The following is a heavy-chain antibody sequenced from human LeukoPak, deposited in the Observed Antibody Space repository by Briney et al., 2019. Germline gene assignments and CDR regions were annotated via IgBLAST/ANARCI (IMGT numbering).Heavy chain of an antibody. CDR3: ARASGNWFDP. J-gene: IGHJ5*02. D-gene: IGHD3-3*01. CDR1: GGSFSGYY. Sequence: SETLSLTCAVYGGSFSGYYWGWIRQPPGKGLEWIGEINHSGSTNYNPSLKSRVTISVDTSKNQFSLKLSSVTAADTAVYYCARASGNWFDPWGQGTLVTVSS. CDR2: INHSGST. V-gene: IGHV4-34*01.